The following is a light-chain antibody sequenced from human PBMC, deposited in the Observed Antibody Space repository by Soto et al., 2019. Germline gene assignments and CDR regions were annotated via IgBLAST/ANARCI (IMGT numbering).Light chain of an antibody. J-gene: IGKJ4*01. CDR3: QQYKNWPPLT. CDR1: QSVSSN. CDR2: GAF. V-gene: IGKV3-15*01. Sequence: EIVMTQSPATLSVSPGERVTLSCRASQSVSSNLAWYQQKPGQAPRLLIYGAFTRATGIPARFSGSGSGTEFTLTISSLQSEDCAVYYCQQYKNWPPLTFGGGTKVEI.